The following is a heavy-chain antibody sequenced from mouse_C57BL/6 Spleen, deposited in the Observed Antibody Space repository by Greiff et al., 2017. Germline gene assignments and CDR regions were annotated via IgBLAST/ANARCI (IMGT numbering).Heavy chain of an antibody. Sequence: EVQLVESGGGLVKPGGSLKLSCAASGFTFSSYTMSWVRQTPEKRLEWVATISGGGGNTYYPDSVKGRFTISRDNAKNTLYLQMSSLRSEDTALYYCAIHVGSPYYFDYWGQGTTLTVSS. D-gene: IGHD1-1*01. V-gene: IGHV5-9*01. CDR1: GFTFSSYT. CDR2: ISGGGGNT. J-gene: IGHJ2*01. CDR3: AIHVGSPYYFDY.